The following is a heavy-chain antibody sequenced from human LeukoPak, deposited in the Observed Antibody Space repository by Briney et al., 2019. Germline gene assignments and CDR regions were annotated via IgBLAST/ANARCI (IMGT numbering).Heavy chain of an antibody. V-gene: IGHV4-39*01. D-gene: IGHD4-17*01. CDR3: ATAGGDDYGDFNYYYGMDV. Sequence: SETLSLTCTVSGGSISSSSYYRGWIRQPPGKGLEWIGSIYYSGSTYYNPSLKSRVTISVDTSKNQFSLKLSSVTAADTAVYYCATAGGDDYGDFNYYYGMDVWGQGTTVTVSS. CDR1: GGSISSSSYY. J-gene: IGHJ6*02. CDR2: IYYSGST.